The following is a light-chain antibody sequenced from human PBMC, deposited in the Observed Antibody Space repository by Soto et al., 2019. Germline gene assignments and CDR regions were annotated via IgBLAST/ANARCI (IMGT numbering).Light chain of an antibody. CDR1: QSISSW. J-gene: IGKJ1*01. CDR2: KAS. Sequence: DIQMTQSPSTLSASVGDRVTITYRASQSISSWLAWYQQKPGKAPKLLIYKASSLQSGVPSRFSGSESGTEFTLTISSVQPDDFATYYCQQYNGYPWTFGQGTKVEIK. CDR3: QQYNGYPWT. V-gene: IGKV1-5*03.